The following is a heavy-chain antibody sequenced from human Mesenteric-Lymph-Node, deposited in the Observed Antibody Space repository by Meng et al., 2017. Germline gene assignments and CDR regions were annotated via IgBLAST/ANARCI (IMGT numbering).Heavy chain of an antibody. V-gene: IGHV3-73*01. CDR3: TRLSDYVWGSYRRYYYYGMDV. J-gene: IGHJ6*02. Sequence: GESLKISCAASGFTFSGSAMHWVRQASGKGLEWVGRIRSKANSYATAYAASVKGRFTISRDDSKNTAYLQMNSLKTEDTAVYYCTRLSDYVWGSYRRYYYYGMDVWGQGTTVTVSS. CDR2: IRSKANSYAT. D-gene: IGHD3-16*02. CDR1: GFTFSGSA.